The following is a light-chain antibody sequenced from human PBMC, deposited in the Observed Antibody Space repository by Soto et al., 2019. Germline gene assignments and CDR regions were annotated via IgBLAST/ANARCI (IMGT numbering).Light chain of an antibody. Sequence: EIVLTQSPATLSLSPGERATLSCRASQSVSSYLAWYQQKPGQAPRLLIYGVSTGATGIPDRFSGSGSGTDFTLTISRLEPEDFAVYFCQVYGSSSKTFGQGTRVELK. V-gene: IGKV3-20*01. J-gene: IGKJ1*01. CDR1: QSVSSY. CDR2: GVS. CDR3: QVYGSSSKT.